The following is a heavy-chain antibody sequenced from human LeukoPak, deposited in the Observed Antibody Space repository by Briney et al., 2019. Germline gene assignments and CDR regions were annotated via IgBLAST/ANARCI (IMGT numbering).Heavy chain of an antibody. CDR1: GFTFSTYS. CDR2: ISTGSSTI. J-gene: IGHJ4*02. CDR3: ARVAEIQLWLRSAFDY. Sequence: GGSLRLSCAASGFTFSTYSMNWVRQAPGKGLAWVSFISTGSSTIYYADSVKGRFTISRDNAKNSLYLQMSSLRDEDTAVYYCARVAEIQLWLRSAFDYWGQGTLVTVSS. V-gene: IGHV3-48*02. D-gene: IGHD5-18*01.